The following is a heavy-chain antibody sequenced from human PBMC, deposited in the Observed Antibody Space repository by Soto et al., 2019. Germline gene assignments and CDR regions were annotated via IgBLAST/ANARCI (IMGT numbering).Heavy chain of an antibody. V-gene: IGHV4-31*03. D-gene: IGHD3-16*01. J-gene: IGHJ2*01. CDR3: ATQDLGSAGPWYFDL. Sequence: QVQLQESGPGLVKPSQTLSLTCTVSGGSISSGGYYWSWIRQHPGKGLECIGNIYYSGNTYYNPSLKSRATISVDTSKNQFSLRLNSLTAADTAVYYCATQDLGSAGPWYFDLWGRGTLVTVSS. CDR2: IYYSGNT. CDR1: GGSISSGGYY.